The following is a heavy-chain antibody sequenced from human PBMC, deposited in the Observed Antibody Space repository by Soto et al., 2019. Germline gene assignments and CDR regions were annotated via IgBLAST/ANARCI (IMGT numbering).Heavy chain of an antibody. V-gene: IGHV3-66*01. CDR1: GFTVGAKY. CDR3: AKAILQWQKVEWFDH. CDR2: LYGSGDT. Sequence: EVNLVESGGGLVQPGGSLRLSCAASGFTVGAKYMSWVRQAPGKGLEWVSVLYGSGDTYYADSVRGRFTSSRDSSKNTLYLQMNSLRIDDTGVYYCAKAILQWQKVEWFDHWGQGALVSVSS. J-gene: IGHJ5*02. D-gene: IGHD6-19*01.